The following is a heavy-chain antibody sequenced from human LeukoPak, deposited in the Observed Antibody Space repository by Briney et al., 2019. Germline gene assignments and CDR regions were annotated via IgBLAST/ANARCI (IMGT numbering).Heavy chain of an antibody. CDR3: ARGVAAAGWYYFDY. V-gene: IGHV3-74*01. CDR1: GFSFRSYW. CDR2: IDSYGST. D-gene: IGHD6-13*01. Sequence: PGGSLRLSCAASGFSFRSYWMHWVRQAPGKGLVWVSRIDSYGSTNYADSVKGRFTISRDNAKNTLYPQMNSLRAEDTAVYYCARGVAAAGWYYFDYWGQGTLVTVSS. J-gene: IGHJ4*02.